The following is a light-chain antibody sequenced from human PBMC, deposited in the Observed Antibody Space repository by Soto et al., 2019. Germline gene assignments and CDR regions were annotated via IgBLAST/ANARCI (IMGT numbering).Light chain of an antibody. CDR2: KAS. CDR1: QTISSW. CDR3: QQYSSYWT. J-gene: IGKJ1*01. V-gene: IGKV1-5*03. Sequence: DIQMTQFPSTLSASVGDRVTITCRASQTISSWLAWYQQKPGKAPKLLIYKASSLESGVPSRFSGSGSGTEFTLTISSLQADDFATYYCQQYSSYWTFGQGTKVEIK.